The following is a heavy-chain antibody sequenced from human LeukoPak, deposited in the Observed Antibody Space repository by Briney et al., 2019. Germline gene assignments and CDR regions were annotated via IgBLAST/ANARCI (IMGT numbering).Heavy chain of an antibody. Sequence: PSETLSLTCTVSGGAVSGYYWSWIRQPPGKGLEWIGYVYYTGSTNYNPSLKSRVTMSIDTSKNQFSLRLRYVTAADTAVYFCARGWQSGDTFDIWGQGTMVTVSS. V-gene: IGHV4-59*02. D-gene: IGHD3-10*01. CDR3: ARGWQSGDTFDI. J-gene: IGHJ3*02. CDR1: GGAVSGYY. CDR2: VYYTGST.